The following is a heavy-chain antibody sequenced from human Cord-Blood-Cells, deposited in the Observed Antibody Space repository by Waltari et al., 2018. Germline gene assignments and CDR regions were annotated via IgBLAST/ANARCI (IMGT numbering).Heavy chain of an antibody. CDR1: GGSISSSSYY. CDR2: SYYSGRP. CDR3: ARIDWYFDL. V-gene: IGHV4-39*07. Sequence: QLQLQESGPGLVKPSETLSLTCTVSGGSISSSSYYWGWIRQPPGKGLGWIGSSYYSGRPYYNPSLKSRVTISVDTSKNQFSLKLSSVTAADTAVYYCARIDWYFDLWGRGTLVTVSS. J-gene: IGHJ2*01.